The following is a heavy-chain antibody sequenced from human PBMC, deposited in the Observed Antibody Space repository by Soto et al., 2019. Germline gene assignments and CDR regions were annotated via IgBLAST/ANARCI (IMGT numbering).Heavy chain of an antibody. CDR1: GCSFSGYD. CDR2: INHSGST. D-gene: IGHD2-15*01. J-gene: IGHJ6*02. V-gene: IGHV4-34*01. Sequence: SETLSLTCAVYGCSFSGYDWSWIRQAPGKGLEWVGEINHSGSTNYNPSLKSGVTISLDASNNQLSLKLMSIMAAAKAVSYCEGGRSSLGMDVWGQGTLVTVSS. CDR3: EGGRSSLGMDV.